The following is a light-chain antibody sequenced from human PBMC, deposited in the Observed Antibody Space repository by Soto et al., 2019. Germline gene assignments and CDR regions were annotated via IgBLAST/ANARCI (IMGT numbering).Light chain of an antibody. CDR2: DVT. CDR1: SGDVGGYNY. CDR3: SSHAGSSVV. Sequence: QSALTQPRSVSGSPGQSVSISCTGTSGDVGGYNYVSWYQQHPGKAPKLMIYDVTTRPSGVPDRFSGSKSGNTASLTISGLQAEDEADYYCSSHAGSSVVFGTGTKSPS. V-gene: IGLV2-11*01. J-gene: IGLJ1*01.